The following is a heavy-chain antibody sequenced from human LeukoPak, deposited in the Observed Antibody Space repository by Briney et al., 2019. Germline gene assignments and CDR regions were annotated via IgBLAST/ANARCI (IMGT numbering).Heavy chain of an antibody. D-gene: IGHD3-22*01. CDR3: ACGLGYYYDSSGYYGWFDP. Sequence: SETLSLTCTVSGGSISSSSYYWGWIRRPPGKGLEWIGSIYYSGSTYYNPSLKSRVTISVDTSKNQFSLKLSSVTAADTAVYYCACGLGYYYDSSGYYGWFDPWGQGTLVTVSS. CDR1: GGSISSSSYY. CDR2: IYYSGST. J-gene: IGHJ5*02. V-gene: IGHV4-39*07.